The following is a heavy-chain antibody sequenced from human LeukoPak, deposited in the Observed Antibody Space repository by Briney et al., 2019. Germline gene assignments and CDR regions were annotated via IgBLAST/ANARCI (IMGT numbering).Heavy chain of an antibody. CDR1: GGSISSSSFY. CDR2: IYYSRST. D-gene: IGHD4-17*01. CDR3: ARAYYGDYSNWFDP. V-gene: IGHV4-39*01. J-gene: IGHJ5*02. Sequence: SDTLSLTCTVSGGSISSSSFYWGSIRQPRGRGLEWIGSIYYSRSTYYNPSLKSQVTISVDTSKNQFSLKLSSVTAADTAVYFCARAYYGDYSNWFDPWGQGTLVTVSS.